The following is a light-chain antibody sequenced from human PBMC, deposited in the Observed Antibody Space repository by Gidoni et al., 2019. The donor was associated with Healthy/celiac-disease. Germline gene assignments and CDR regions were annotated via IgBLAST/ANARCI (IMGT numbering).Light chain of an antibody. CDR2: AAS. V-gene: IGKV1-39*01. CDR1: QSISSY. J-gene: IGKJ2*01. CDR3: QQSYSTPRYT. Sequence: DIQMTQSPSSLSASVGARVTITCRASQSISSYLNWYQQKPGKAPKLLIYAASSLQSGVPSRFSGSGSGTDFTLTISSLQPEDFATYYCQQSYSTPRYTFXXXTKLEIK.